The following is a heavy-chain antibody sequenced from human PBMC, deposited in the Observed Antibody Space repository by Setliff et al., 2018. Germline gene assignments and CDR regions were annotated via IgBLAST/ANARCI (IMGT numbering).Heavy chain of an antibody. CDR3: SRLVRYCTSSACQRTSDGDF. V-gene: IGHV1-46*01. CDR1: GYTFTSYY. J-gene: IGHJ4*02. CDR2: INIGGGSA. Sequence: ASVKVSCKASGYTFTSYYMYWLRQAPGQGPEWMGIINIGGGSASYAQKFQDRVTMTRDTSTSTVYLELRSLTSDDTAVYYCSRLVRYCTSSACQRTSDGDFWGQGTQVTVSS. D-gene: IGHD2-8*01.